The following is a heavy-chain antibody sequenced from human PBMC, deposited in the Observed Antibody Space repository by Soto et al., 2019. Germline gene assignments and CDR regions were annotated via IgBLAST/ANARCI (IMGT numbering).Heavy chain of an antibody. CDR1: GFIFSSYA. CDR2: ITGSSDYT. Sequence: AGGSLRLSCEASGFIFSSYAMNWVRQAPGKGLQWVSSITGSSDYTSYIASVKGRFTISRDNSKNTLYLQMNSLRAEDTAVYFCAKEQTTGAHYALGYWSQGTLVTVSS. V-gene: IGHV3-23*01. CDR3: AKEQTTGAHYALGY. D-gene: IGHD2-8*02. J-gene: IGHJ4*02.